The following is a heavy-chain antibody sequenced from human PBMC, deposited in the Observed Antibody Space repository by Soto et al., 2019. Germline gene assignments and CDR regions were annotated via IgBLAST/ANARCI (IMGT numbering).Heavy chain of an antibody. D-gene: IGHD2-2*02. CDR2: ISNDGSNK. J-gene: IGHJ4*02. CDR3: ARRRYCSSTSCYTGFYY. Sequence: QVQLVESGGGVVQPGRSLRLSCAASGFTFSSYAMHWVRQAPGKGLEWVAVISNDGSNKYYADSVKGRFTISRDNSKNTLYLQMNSLRAEDTAVYYCARRRYCSSTSCYTGFYYWGQGTLVTVSS. CDR1: GFTFSSYA. V-gene: IGHV3-30-3*01.